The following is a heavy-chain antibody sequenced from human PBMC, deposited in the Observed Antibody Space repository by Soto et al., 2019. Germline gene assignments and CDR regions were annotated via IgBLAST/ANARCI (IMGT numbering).Heavy chain of an antibody. V-gene: IGHV3-48*01. CDR1: GFTFSSYS. CDR3: ARDSPRYSGSYPPAY. D-gene: IGHD1-26*01. Sequence: EVQLVESGGGLVQPGGSLRLSCAASGFTFSSYSMNWVRQAPGKGLEWVSYISSSSSTIHYSDSVKGRFTISRDNAKNSLYLQMNSLRAEDTAVYYCARDSPRYSGSYPPAYWGQGTLVTVSS. CDR2: ISSSSSTI. J-gene: IGHJ4*02.